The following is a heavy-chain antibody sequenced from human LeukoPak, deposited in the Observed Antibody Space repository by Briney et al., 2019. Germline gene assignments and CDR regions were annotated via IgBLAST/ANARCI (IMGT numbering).Heavy chain of an antibody. D-gene: IGHD6-13*01. CDR1: GGSISSYY. V-gene: IGHV4-59*08. CDR2: IYYSGST. J-gene: IGHJ4*02. CDR3: TRHIGYSSS. Sequence: PSETLSLTCTVSGGSISSYYWSWIRQPPGKGLEWIGYIYYSGSTNYNPSLKSRVTISVDTSKNQFSLKLSSVTAADTAVYYCTRHIGYSSSWSQGTLVTVSS.